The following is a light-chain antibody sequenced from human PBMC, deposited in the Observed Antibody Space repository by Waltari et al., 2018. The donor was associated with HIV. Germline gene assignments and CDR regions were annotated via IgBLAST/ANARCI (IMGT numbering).Light chain of an antibody. J-gene: IGKJ1*01. V-gene: IGKV3-15*01. CDR3: QQYNNWPQT. CDR1: QSISSN. CDR2: GAS. Sequence: EIVLTQSPATLSVSPGERATLSCRHSQSISSNLAWYQQKPGQAPRLLIYGASTRATGIPARFSGSGSGTDFTLTVSSLQSEDFAVYYCQQYNNWPQTFGQGTKVEI.